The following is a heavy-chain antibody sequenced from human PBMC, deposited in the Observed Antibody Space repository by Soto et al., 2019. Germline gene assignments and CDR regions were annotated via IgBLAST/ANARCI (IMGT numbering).Heavy chain of an antibody. J-gene: IGHJ4*02. CDR1: GGSFSGYY. CDR3: ARGNIAAALVY. CDR2: INHSGST. D-gene: IGHD6-13*01. Sequence: SETLSLTCTVSGGSFSGYYWNWIRQPPGKGLEWIGEINHSGSTNYNPSLKSRFTISVDTSKNQFSLNLGSVTAADTAVYYCARGNIAAALVYWGQGTLVTVSS. V-gene: IGHV4-34*01.